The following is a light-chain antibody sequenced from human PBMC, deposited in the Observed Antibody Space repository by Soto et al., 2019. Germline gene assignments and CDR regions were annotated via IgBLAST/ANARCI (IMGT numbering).Light chain of an antibody. CDR3: QQYVSSPWT. CDR1: QSISSSY. Sequence: EIVLTQSPGTLSLSPGERATLSCRASQSISSSYLAWYQQKPGQAPRPLIYVASSRATGIPDRFSGSGSGTDFTLTISRLEPEDFAVYYCQQYVSSPWTCGQGTKGELK. CDR2: VAS. J-gene: IGKJ1*01. V-gene: IGKV3-20*01.